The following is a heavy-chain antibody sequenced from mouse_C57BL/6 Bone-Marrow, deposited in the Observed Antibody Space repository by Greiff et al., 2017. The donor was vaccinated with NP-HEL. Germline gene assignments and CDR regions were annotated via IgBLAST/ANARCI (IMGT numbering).Heavy chain of an antibody. V-gene: IGHV1-55*01. J-gene: IGHJ2*01. CDR3: ARSDYGSSYENYFDY. D-gene: IGHD1-1*01. Sequence: VQLQQPGAELVKPGASVKMSCKASGYTFTSYWITWVKQRPGQGLEWIGDIYPGSGSTNYNEKFKSKATLTVDTSSSTAYMQLSSLTSEDAAVYYCARSDYGSSYENYFDYGGQGTTLTVSS. CDR1: GYTFTSYW. CDR2: IYPGSGST.